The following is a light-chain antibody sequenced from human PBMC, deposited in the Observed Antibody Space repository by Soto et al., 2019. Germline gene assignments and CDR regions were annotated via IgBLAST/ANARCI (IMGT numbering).Light chain of an antibody. J-gene: IGLJ1*01. CDR1: SSDVGGYNY. Sequence: QSALTQPHSVSGSPGQSVTISCTGTSSDVGGYNYVYWYQQHPGKAPNLIIYDVSQRPSGVPDRFSGSKSGNTASLTISGLQPEDEADYSCCSYAGSGIPYVFGIGTKLTVL. CDR3: CSYAGSGIPYV. V-gene: IGLV2-11*01. CDR2: DVS.